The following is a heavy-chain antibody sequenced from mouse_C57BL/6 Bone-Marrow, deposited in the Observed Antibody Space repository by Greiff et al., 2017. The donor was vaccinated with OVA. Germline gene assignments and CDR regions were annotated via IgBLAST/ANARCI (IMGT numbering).Heavy chain of an antibody. V-gene: IGHV1-50*01. J-gene: IGHJ2*01. CDR3: ARRLGPYYFDY. CDR1: GYTFTSYW. CDR2: IDPSDSYT. Sequence: QVQLQQPGAELVKPGASVKLSCKASGYTFTSYWMQWVKQRPGQGLEWIGEIDPSDSYTNYNQKFKGKSTLTVDKSSSTAYMQLSSLTSEDSAVYYCARRLGPYYFDYWGQGTTLTVSS. D-gene: IGHD4-1*01.